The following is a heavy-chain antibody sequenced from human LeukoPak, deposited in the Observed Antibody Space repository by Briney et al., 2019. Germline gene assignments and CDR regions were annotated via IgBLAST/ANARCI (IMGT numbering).Heavy chain of an antibody. CDR2: MRYDGSNR. Sequence: GGSLRLSCEASGINFRNSGMHWVRQALGKGLEWVAFMRYDGSNRYYADSVKGRFTISRDNSKNTVSLQMNSLRGEDTAVYYCAKPTFSGYWGQGTLVTVSS. CDR1: GINFRNSG. V-gene: IGHV3-30*02. J-gene: IGHJ4*02. CDR3: AKPTFSGY.